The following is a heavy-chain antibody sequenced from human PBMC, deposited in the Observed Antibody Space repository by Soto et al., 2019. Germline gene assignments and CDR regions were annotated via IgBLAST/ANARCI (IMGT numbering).Heavy chain of an antibody. CDR1: VGSISTSFYD. V-gene: IGHV4-31*03. J-gene: IGHJ6*02. CDR3: ARHRGHSVSAIYRPYGMDG. D-gene: IGHD3-16*02. Sequence: SETLSLTCTIAVGSISTSFYDWSWIRQVPEQGKEWMGYSHYSGATHYNPYLKSRLTISLDTSKNQFSLRLSSVTAADTAVYFCARHRGHSVSAIYRPYGMDGWGQGTTVTVSS. CDR2: SHYSGAT.